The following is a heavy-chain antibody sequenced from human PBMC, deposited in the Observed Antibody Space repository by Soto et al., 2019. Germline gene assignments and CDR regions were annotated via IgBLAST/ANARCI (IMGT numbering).Heavy chain of an antibody. J-gene: IGHJ3*02. CDR1: GYTFTGYY. CDR3: AQSVYGDFGDAFDI. Sequence: ASVKVFCKASGYTFTGYYMHWVRQAPGQGLEWMGWINPNSGGTNYAQKFQGRVTMTRDTSTSTVYMELSSLRSEDTAVYYCAQSVYGDFGDAFDIWGQGTMVTVSS. D-gene: IGHD4-17*01. CDR2: INPNSGGT. V-gene: IGHV1-2*02.